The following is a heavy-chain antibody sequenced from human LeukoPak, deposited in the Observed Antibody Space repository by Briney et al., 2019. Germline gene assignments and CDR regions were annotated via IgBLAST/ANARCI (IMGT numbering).Heavy chain of an antibody. CDR1: GYSFTSYW. CDR3: ARRDSSGGACCSIY. Sequence: GESLKISCKGSGYSFTSYWIGWVRQMPGRGLEWMGMIYPGDADTMYSPSFQGQVTISADKSISTAYLQWSSLKASDTAMHYCARRDSSGGACCSIYWGQGTLVTVSS. CDR2: IYPGDADT. V-gene: IGHV5-51*01. D-gene: IGHD2-15*01. J-gene: IGHJ4*02.